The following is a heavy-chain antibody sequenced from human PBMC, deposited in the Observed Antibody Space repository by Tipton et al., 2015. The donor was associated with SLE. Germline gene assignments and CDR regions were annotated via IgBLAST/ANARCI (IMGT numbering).Heavy chain of an antibody. Sequence: SLRLSCAASGFTFSSYNMNWVRQAPGKGLEWVSSISSSSSYIYYADSVKGRFTISRDNAKNSLYLQMNSLRAEDTAVYYCARDRRQWLALDYWGQGTLVTVSS. CDR3: ARDRRQWLALDY. CDR2: ISSSSSYI. CDR1: GFTFSSYN. D-gene: IGHD6-19*01. J-gene: IGHJ4*02. V-gene: IGHV3-21*01.